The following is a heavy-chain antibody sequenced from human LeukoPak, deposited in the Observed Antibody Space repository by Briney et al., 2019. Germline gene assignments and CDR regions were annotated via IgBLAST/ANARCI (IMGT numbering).Heavy chain of an antibody. CDR1: GYTFTGYY. Sequence: ASVKVSCKASGYTFTGYYMHWVRQPPGQGLEWMGWINPNSGGTNYAQKFQGRVTMTRDTSISTAYMELSRLRSDDTAVYYCARDSVAGTTVYSFDYWGQGTLVTVSS. V-gene: IGHV1-2*02. D-gene: IGHD6-19*01. J-gene: IGHJ4*02. CDR3: ARDSVAGTTVYSFDY. CDR2: INPNSGGT.